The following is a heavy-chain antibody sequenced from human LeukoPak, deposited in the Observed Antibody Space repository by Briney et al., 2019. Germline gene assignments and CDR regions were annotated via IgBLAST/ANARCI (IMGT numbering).Heavy chain of an antibody. D-gene: IGHD5-24*01. J-gene: IGHJ3*02. Sequence: PGGSLRLSCAASGFTFSSYDMHWVRQATGKGLEWVSAIGTAGDTYYPGSVKGRFTISRENAKNSLCLQMNSLRAGDTAVYYCARDSGDGYNGAFDIWGQGTMATVSS. CDR1: GFTFSSYD. V-gene: IGHV3-13*01. CDR2: IGTAGDT. CDR3: ARDSGDGYNGAFDI.